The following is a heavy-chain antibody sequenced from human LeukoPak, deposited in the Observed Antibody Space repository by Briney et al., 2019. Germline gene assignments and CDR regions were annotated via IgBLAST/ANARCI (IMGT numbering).Heavy chain of an antibody. CDR1: GFTFSSYS. CDR3: ARVIRGYFDY. V-gene: IGHV3-21*01. CDR2: ISSSSSYI. J-gene: IGHJ4*02. Sequence: GGSLRLSCAASGFTFSSYSMNWVRQAPGKGLEWVSSISSSSSYIYYADSVKGRFTISGDNAKNSLYLQMNSLRAEDTAVYYCARVIRGYFDYWGQGTLVTVSS. D-gene: IGHD3-16*01.